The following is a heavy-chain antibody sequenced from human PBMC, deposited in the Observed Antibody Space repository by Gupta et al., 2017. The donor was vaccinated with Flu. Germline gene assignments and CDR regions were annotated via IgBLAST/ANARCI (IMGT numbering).Heavy chain of an antibody. J-gene: IGHJ4*02. V-gene: IGHV4-61*02. CDR3: AATPAPSTGWNSPLDY. Sequence: QVQLQESGPGLVKPSQTLSLTCTVSGGSISGTFYWTWVRQPDGKGLEWIGRIHASGSTDYNPSLKSRLTISIDTSKNQFSLKLTSVTAEDTAVYYCAATPAPSTGWNSPLDYWGQGTLVTVSS. D-gene: IGHD1-7*01. CDR2: IHASGST. CDR1: GGSISGTFY.